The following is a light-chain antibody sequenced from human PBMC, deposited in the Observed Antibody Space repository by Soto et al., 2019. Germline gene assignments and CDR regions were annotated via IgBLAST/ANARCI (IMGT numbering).Light chain of an antibody. V-gene: IGKV3-15*01. CDR1: QSVSSN. CDR2: GAS. J-gene: IGKJ5*01. Sequence: EIVLQQYPTKPYEYPWERATLXCRASQSVSSNLAWYQQKPGQAPRLLIYGASTRATGIPARFSGSGSGTEFTLTISSLQSEDFAVYYCQQSNTWSPRVTAGPGTRLE. CDR3: QQSNTWSPRVT.